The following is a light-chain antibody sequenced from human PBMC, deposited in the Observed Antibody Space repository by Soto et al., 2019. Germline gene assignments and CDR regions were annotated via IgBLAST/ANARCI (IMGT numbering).Light chain of an antibody. CDR2: LEGSGSY. CDR3: SSYTSSNTVV. Sequence: QAVLTQSSSASASLGSSVKLTCTLSSGHSGYIIAWHQQQPGKAPRYLMKLEGSGSYNKGSGVPDRFSGSSSGADRYLTISNLQFEDEADYYCSSYTSSNTVVFGGGTKLTVL. CDR1: SGHSGYI. J-gene: IGLJ2*01. V-gene: IGLV4-60*02.